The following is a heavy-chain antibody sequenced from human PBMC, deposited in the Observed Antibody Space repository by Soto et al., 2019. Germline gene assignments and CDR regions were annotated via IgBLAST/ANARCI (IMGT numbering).Heavy chain of an antibody. CDR3: AKGDRNQPAVFDY. D-gene: IGHD2-2*01. CDR1: GFTFSSYA. CDR2: ISGSGSST. J-gene: IGHJ4*02. Sequence: DVQLLESGGGLLVQPGGSLRLSCAASGFTFSSYAMSWVRQAPGKGLEWVSGISGSGSSTYYVDSVKGRFTISRDNSKKTRSLQMNSLRADDTAVYYCAKGDRNQPAVFDYWGQGTLVTVSS. V-gene: IGHV3-23*01.